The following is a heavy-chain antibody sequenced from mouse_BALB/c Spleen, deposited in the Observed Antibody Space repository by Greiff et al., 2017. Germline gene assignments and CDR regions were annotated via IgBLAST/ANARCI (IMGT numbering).Heavy chain of an antibody. CDR1: GFTFSDYY. J-gene: IGHJ3*01. V-gene: IGHV5-4*02. CDR3: ARDTDRFAWFAD. Sequence: EVQRVESGGGLVKPGGSLKLSCAASGFTFSDYYMYWVRQTPEKRLEWVATISDGGSYTYYPDSVKGRFTISRDNAKNNLYLQMSSLKSEDTAMYYSARDTDRFAWFADWGQGTLVTVSA. CDR2: ISDGGSYT. D-gene: IGHD2-14*01.